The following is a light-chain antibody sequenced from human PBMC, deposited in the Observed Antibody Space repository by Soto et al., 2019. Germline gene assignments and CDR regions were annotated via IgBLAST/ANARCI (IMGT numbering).Light chain of an antibody. CDR3: SSYSATNICV. CDR1: SRDIGGYDF. J-gene: IGLJ1*01. Sequence: SALTQPPSASGSPGQAVTISCTGTSRDIGGYDFVSWYQVRPGEAPQLIIYNVNGRPSGVPRRFSGSKSGNTASLTVSGLQAVDEADYYCSSYSATNICVFGTGTKVTVL. CDR2: NVN. V-gene: IGLV2-8*01.